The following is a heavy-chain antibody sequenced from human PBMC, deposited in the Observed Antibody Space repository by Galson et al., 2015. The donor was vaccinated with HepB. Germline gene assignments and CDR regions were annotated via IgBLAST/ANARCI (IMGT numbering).Heavy chain of an antibody. Sequence: SLRLACAASGFTFSSCSMNWVRQAPGKGLEWVSYISSGSSTIYYADSVKGRFTISRDNAKNSLYLQMNSLRAEDTAVYYCAKTDAFDIWGQGTMVTVSS. V-gene: IGHV3-48*01. J-gene: IGHJ3*02. CDR3: AKTDAFDI. CDR1: GFTFSSCS. CDR2: ISSGSSTI.